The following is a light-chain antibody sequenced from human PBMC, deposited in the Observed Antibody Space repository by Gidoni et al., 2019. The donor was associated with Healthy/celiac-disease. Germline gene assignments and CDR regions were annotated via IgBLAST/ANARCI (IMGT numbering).Light chain of an antibody. Sequence: DIQMTQSPSSLSASVGDRVTTTCRASQSISSYLNWYQQKPGKAPKLLIYAASSLQSGVPSRFSGSGSGSDFTLTISSLQPEDFATYYCQQGYSTPLTSXGXTKVEIK. J-gene: IGKJ4*01. CDR3: QQGYSTPLT. CDR1: QSISSY. CDR2: AAS. V-gene: IGKV1-39*01.